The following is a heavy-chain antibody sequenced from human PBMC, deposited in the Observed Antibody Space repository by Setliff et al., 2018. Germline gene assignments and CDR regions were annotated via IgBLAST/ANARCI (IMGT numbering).Heavy chain of an antibody. CDR2: INHTGST. Sequence: SETLSLTCAVYGGSFSGYYWSWIRQPPGKGLEWIGEINHTGSTNYNPSLKSRVTISVDTSKNQFSLKLSSVTAADTAVYYCARGPGNWNYVGALDYWGQGTLVTVSS. V-gene: IGHV4-34*01. D-gene: IGHD1-7*01. CDR1: GGSFSGYY. J-gene: IGHJ4*02. CDR3: ARGPGNWNYVGALDY.